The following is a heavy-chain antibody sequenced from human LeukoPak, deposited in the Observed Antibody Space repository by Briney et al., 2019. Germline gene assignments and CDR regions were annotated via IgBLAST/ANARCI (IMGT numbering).Heavy chain of an antibody. V-gene: IGHV3-74*01. D-gene: IGHD2-15*01. CDR1: GFTFSDYW. J-gene: IGHJ4*02. CDR3: ATEYKGY. Sequence: GGSLRLSCTASGFTFSDYWMHWVRHAPGKGLVWVSRINSDGSRTNYADCVKGRFTISRDNAKNSLYLQINSLRADDTAIYYCATEYKGYWGQGTLVTVSS. CDR2: INSDGSRT.